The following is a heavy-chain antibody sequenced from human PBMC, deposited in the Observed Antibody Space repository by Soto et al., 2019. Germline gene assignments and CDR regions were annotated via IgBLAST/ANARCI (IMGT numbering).Heavy chain of an antibody. D-gene: IGHD5-18*01. CDR3: VRGQLWLRTSFDY. Sequence: SETLSLTCAVYGGSFSGYYWSWIRQPPGKGLEWIGEINHSGSTNYNPSLKSRVTISVDTSKNQFSLKLSSVTAADTAVYYCVRGQLWLRTSFDYWGQGTLVTVS. J-gene: IGHJ4*02. V-gene: IGHV4-34*01. CDR1: GGSFSGYY. CDR2: INHSGST.